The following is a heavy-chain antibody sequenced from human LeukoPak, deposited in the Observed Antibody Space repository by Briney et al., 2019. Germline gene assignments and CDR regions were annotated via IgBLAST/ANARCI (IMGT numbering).Heavy chain of an antibody. V-gene: IGHV1-18*01. J-gene: IGHJ4*02. CDR2: IRVYNGNT. CDR1: GYIFTSHP. D-gene: IGHD6-19*01. Sequence: ASVKVSCKASGYIFTSHPISWVRQAPGQGLEWMGWIRVYNGNTNYAQKFQGRVTMTTDTSASTVYMELTSLRSDDTAVYYCARGGSGWHDDYWGQGTLVTVSS. CDR3: ARGGSGWHDDY.